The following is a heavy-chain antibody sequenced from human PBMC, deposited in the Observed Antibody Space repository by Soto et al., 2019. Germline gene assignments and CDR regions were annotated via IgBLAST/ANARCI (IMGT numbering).Heavy chain of an antibody. D-gene: IGHD3-10*02. V-gene: IGHV4-39*02. J-gene: IGHJ4*02. CDR2: SYYSGTS. Sequence: PSETLSLTCTVSGGSIRVQSYYWTWIRQTPGKGLEWVGSSYYSGTSYFNPALKGRVTISVDTSTNQFSLRLTSVTAEDTAVYYCSRVKYIDYVRSNDYWGQGTLVTVSS. CDR3: SRVKYIDYVRSNDY. CDR1: GGSIRVQSYY.